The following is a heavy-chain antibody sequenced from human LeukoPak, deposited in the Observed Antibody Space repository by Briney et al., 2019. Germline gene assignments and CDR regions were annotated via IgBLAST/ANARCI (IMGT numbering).Heavy chain of an antibody. CDR1: GFTFNNYW. Sequence: PGGSLRLSCAASGFTFNNYWINWVRQAPGKGLVWVSRINGDGSTNYADSVKGRFTISRDNAKNTVYLQMDSLRAEDTAVYYCARTAMSSSGRADYWGQGTLVTVSS. CDR2: INGDGST. V-gene: IGHV3-74*01. CDR3: ARTAMSSSGRADY. J-gene: IGHJ4*02. D-gene: IGHD6-19*01.